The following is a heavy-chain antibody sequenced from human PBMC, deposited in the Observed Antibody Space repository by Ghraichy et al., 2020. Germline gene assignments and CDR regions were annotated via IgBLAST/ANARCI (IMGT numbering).Heavy chain of an antibody. CDR1: EFSLSNAW. Sequence: GGSLRLSCAASEFSLSNAWMSWVRQGPGKGLEWVGRINSKTDGGTTDYAAPVKGRFTISRDDSKNTLSLQMNSLKTEDTAVYYCATEPEYYGSGSYAIYWCERGGQGTLVAGS. D-gene: IGHD3-10*01. CDR2: INSKTDGGTT. CDR3: ATEPEYYGSGSYAIYWCER. V-gene: IGHV3-15*01. J-gene: IGHJ5*02.